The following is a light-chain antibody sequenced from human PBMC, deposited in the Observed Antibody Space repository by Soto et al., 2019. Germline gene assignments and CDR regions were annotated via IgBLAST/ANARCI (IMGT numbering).Light chain of an antibody. CDR3: CSYIGSSTYV. Sequence: QSVLTQTASVSGSPGQSITISCSGTSSDVGTYNLVSWYQQYPGKAPKVLIYEGSKRPSGVSYRFSGSKSGNTASLTISGLQAEDEAEYYCCSYIGSSTYVFGTGTKVTVL. V-gene: IGLV2-23*01. CDR2: EGS. CDR1: SSDVGTYNL. J-gene: IGLJ1*01.